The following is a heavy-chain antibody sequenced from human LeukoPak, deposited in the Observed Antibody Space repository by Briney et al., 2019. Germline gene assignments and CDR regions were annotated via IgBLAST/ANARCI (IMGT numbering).Heavy chain of an antibody. CDR1: GGSISSGYY. CDR2: IYHSGST. J-gene: IGHJ4*02. Sequence: SETLSLTCAVSGGSISSGYYWGWIRQPPGKGLEWIGSIYHSGSTYYNPSLKSRVTISVDTSKNQFSLKLSSVTAADTAVYYCAREWFGEGSDYWGQGTLVTVSS. D-gene: IGHD3-10*01. V-gene: IGHV4-38-2*02. CDR3: AREWFGEGSDY.